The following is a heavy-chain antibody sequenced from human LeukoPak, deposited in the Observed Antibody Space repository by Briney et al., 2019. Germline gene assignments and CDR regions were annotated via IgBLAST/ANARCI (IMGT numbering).Heavy chain of an antibody. D-gene: IGHD3-3*01. Sequence: TGGSLRLSCAASGFTFDDYAMHWVRQAPGKGLEWVSGISWNSGSIGYADSVKGRFTISRDNAKNSLYLQMNSLRAEDTAVYYCAKDRSDFWSGYLPSYMDVWGKGTTVTVSS. V-gene: IGHV3-9*01. CDR3: AKDRSDFWSGYLPSYMDV. J-gene: IGHJ6*03. CDR1: GFTFDDYA. CDR2: ISWNSGSI.